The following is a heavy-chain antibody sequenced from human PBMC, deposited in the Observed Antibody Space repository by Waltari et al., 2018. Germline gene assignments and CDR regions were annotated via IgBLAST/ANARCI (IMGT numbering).Heavy chain of an antibody. J-gene: IGHJ6*02. D-gene: IGHD3-10*01. V-gene: IGHV4-59*11. CDR2: IYYSGST. CDR3: AREEYYYGSGSYRRGMDV. Sequence: QVQLQESGPGLVKPSETLSLTCTVSGGSISSHYWSWLRQPPRKGLEWIGYIYYSGSTNYNPSLKSRVTIAVDTSKNQCSLKLSSVTAADTAVYYCAREEYYYGSGSYRRGMDVWGQGTTVTVSS. CDR1: GGSISSHY.